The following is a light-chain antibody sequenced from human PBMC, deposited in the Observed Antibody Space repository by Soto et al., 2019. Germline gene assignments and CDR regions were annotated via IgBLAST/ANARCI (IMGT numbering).Light chain of an antibody. Sequence: DIPMTQSPSTLSASVGDRVTITCRASQYISSWLAWYQQKPGKAPKLLIYKASSLESGVPSRFSGSGSGTELTITISSLQPDDFATYYCQQYNSQRTFGQGTKVEIK. V-gene: IGKV1-5*03. J-gene: IGKJ1*01. CDR2: KAS. CDR3: QQYNSQRT. CDR1: QYISSW.